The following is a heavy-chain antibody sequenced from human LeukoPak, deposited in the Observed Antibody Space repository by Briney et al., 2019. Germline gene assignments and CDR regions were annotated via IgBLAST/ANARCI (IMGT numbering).Heavy chain of an antibody. J-gene: IGHJ4*02. Sequence: GASVKVSCKASGYTFTTYGGSWVRQAPGQGLEWMGCINTHNGDTNYAQKVQDRVTMTTDTSTNTAYMELRSLRSDDTAVYYCARGGFYYDSSGYVESFDYWGQGTLVTVSS. CDR3: ARGGFYYDSSGYVESFDY. V-gene: IGHV1-18*01. CDR1: GYTFTTYG. CDR2: INTHNGDT. D-gene: IGHD3-22*01.